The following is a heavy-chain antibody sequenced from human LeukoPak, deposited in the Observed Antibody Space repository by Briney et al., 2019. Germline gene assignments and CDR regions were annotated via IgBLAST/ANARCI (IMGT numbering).Heavy chain of an antibody. Sequence: QPGGSLRLSCAASGFTFSSYAMSWVRQAPGKGLEWVSGISWNSGSIGYADSVKGRFTISRDNAKNSLYLQMNSLRAEDMALYYCAKDADCSSTSCYIYGYAFDIWGQGTMVTVSS. CDR1: GFTFSSYA. V-gene: IGHV3-9*03. CDR3: AKDADCSSTSCYIYGYAFDI. J-gene: IGHJ3*02. CDR2: ISWNSGSI. D-gene: IGHD2-2*02.